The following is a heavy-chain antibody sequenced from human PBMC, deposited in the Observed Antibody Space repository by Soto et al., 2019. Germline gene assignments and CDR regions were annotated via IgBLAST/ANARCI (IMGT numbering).Heavy chain of an antibody. CDR3: AKGRGVLTGYYQGDYFDY. CDR1: GFTFSSYA. D-gene: IGHD3-9*01. CDR2: ISGSGGST. Sequence: EVQLLESGGGLVQPGGSLRLSCAASGFTFSSYAMSWVRQAPGKGLEWVSAISGSGGSTYYADSVKGRFTISRDNSKNTLYLQMNSLRAEDTAVYYCAKGRGVLTGYYQGDYFDYWGQGTLVTVSS. V-gene: IGHV3-23*01. J-gene: IGHJ4*02.